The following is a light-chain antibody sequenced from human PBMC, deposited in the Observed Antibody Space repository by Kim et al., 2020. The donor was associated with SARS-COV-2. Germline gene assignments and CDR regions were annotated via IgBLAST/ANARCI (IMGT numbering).Light chain of an antibody. V-gene: IGLV1-47*01. CDR1: SANIVSNY. CDR3: AAWDDSLSGYVV. CDR2: RNN. J-gene: IGLJ2*01. Sequence: RVTTSCAESSANIVSNYVFWYQQHPGTAPNLLIYRNNQRPSGVPDRFSGSKSGTSASLAISGLRSGDEADYYCAAWDDSLSGYVVFGGGTQLTVL.